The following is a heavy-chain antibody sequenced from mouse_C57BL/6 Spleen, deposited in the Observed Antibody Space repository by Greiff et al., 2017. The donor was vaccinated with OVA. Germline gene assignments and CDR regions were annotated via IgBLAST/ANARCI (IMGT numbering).Heavy chain of an antibody. CDR2: ISSGSSTI. V-gene: IGHV5-17*01. J-gene: IGHJ1*03. CDR1: GFTFSDYG. Sequence: EVKLMESGGGLVKPGGSLKLSCAASGFTFSDYGMHWVRQAPEQGLEWVAYISSGSSTIYYADTVKGRFTISRDNAKNTLFLQMTSLRSEDTAMDYCARNYGSSGDWYFDVWGTGTTVTVSS. CDR3: ARNYGSSGDWYFDV. D-gene: IGHD1-1*01.